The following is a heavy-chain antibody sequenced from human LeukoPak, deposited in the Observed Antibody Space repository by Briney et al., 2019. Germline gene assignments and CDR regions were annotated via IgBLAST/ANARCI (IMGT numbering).Heavy chain of an antibody. CDR2: FSAYNGNT. V-gene: IGHV1-18*01. D-gene: IGHD3-10*01. CDR1: GFTFTSYG. J-gene: IGHJ5*02. Sequence: ASVKVSCKASGFTFTSYGITWVRQAPGQGLEWMGWFSAYNGNTNYAQKLQGRVTMTTDTSTSTAYMELTSLRSDDTAVYYCAREPSRYYYGSGSPSNWFDPWGQGTLVTVSS. CDR3: AREPSRYYYGSGSPSNWFDP.